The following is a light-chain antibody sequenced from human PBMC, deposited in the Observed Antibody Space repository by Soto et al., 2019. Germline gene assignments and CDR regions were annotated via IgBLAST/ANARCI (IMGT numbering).Light chain of an antibody. CDR2: DVS. V-gene: IGLV2-11*01. Sequence: SALTQPRSVSGSPGQSVTISCTGTSSDVGGYNYVSWYQQHPGKAPKLMIYDVSKRPSGVPDRFSGSKSGNTASLTISGLHAEDEADYYCCSYAGSYTLRVFGGGTKLTVL. CDR1: SSDVGGYNY. CDR3: CSYAGSYTLRV. J-gene: IGLJ2*01.